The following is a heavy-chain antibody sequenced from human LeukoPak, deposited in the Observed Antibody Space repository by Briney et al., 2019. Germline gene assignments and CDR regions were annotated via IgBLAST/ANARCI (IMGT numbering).Heavy chain of an antibody. Sequence: SETLSLTCTVSGGSISSSSYYWGWIRQPPGKGLEWIGSIYYSGSTYYNPSLKSRVTISVDTSENQFSLKLSSVTAADTAVYYCARGGTSADSSGSLAYWGQGTLVTVSS. D-gene: IGHD3-22*01. CDR3: ARGGTSADSSGSLAY. CDR2: IYYSGST. V-gene: IGHV4-39*07. J-gene: IGHJ4*02. CDR1: GGSISSSSYY.